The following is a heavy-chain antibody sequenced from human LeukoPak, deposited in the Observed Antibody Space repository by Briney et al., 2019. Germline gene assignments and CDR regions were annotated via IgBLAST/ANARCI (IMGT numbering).Heavy chain of an antibody. CDR3: ARNRIQLWLKKNYFDY. CDR1: GYTFTSYY. CDR2: INPSGVST. J-gene: IGHJ4*02. V-gene: IGHV1-46*01. Sequence: ASVKVSCKASGYTFTSYYMHWVRQAPGQGLEWTGIINPSGVSTSYAQKFQGRVTMTRDTSTSTVYTELSSLRSEDTAVYYCARNRIQLWLKKNYFDYWGQGTLVTVSS. D-gene: IGHD5-18*01.